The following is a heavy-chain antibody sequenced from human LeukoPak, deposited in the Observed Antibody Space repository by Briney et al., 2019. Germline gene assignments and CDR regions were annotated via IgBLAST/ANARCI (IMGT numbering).Heavy chain of an antibody. D-gene: IGHD1-26*01. V-gene: IGHV1-2*02. CDR1: GYTFTDYY. CDR2: INPKTGVT. Sequence: ASVKVSCKASGYTFTDYYLHWVRQAPGHGLEWMGWINPKTGVTKFAQNFQGRVTMTRDTSINTAYMEVSRLRSDDTAVFYCARDLAMYSPDLDYWGQGTLVTVSS. J-gene: IGHJ4*02. CDR3: ARDLAMYSPDLDY.